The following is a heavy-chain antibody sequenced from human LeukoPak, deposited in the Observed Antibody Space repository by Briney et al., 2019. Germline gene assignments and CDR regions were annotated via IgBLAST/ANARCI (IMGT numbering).Heavy chain of an antibody. Sequence: PGESLRLSCAASGFMLRSYWMSWVRQAPGKGLEWVANIDQDGTSKYYVDSVKGRFTISRDDAKNSLYLQMNSLGAEDTAVYYCARDLFSGSYYEDFWGQGTLVTVSS. J-gene: IGHJ4*02. V-gene: IGHV3-7*01. CDR1: GFMLRSYW. CDR3: ARDLFSGSYYEDF. D-gene: IGHD1-26*01. CDR2: IDQDGTSK.